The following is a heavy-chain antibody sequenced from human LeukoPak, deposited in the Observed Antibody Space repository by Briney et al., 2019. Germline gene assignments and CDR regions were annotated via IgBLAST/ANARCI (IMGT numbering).Heavy chain of an antibody. CDR2: IYSGGNT. Sequence: PGGSLRLSCAASGFSVSSNYMSWVRQAPGEGLECVSVIYSGGNTYYADSVKGRFTISRDNSKNTLYLQMNSLRAEDTAVYYCARKTDSGGQGDYWGPGTLVTVSS. D-gene: IGHD3-22*01. V-gene: IGHV3-66*01. CDR3: ARKTDSGGQGDY. J-gene: IGHJ4*02. CDR1: GFSVSSNY.